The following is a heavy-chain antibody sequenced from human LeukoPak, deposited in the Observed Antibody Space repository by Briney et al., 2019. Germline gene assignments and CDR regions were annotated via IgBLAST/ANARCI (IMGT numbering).Heavy chain of an antibody. Sequence: ASVKVSCKASGGTFSSYAISWVRQAPGQGLEWMGWINPNSGGTNYAQKFQGRVTMTRDTSISTAYMELSRLRSDDTAVYYCARVRPGDYYDSSGYWGWFDPWGQGTLVTVSS. V-gene: IGHV1-2*02. D-gene: IGHD3-22*01. J-gene: IGHJ5*02. CDR1: GGTFSSYA. CDR3: ARVRPGDYYDSSGYWGWFDP. CDR2: INPNSGGT.